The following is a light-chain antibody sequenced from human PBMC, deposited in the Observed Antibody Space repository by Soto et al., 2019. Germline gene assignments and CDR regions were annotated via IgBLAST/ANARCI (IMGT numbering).Light chain of an antibody. CDR2: HVS. CDR1: SSDVGGYNY. Sequence: QSALTQPASVSGSPGQSITISCTGTSSDVGGYNYVSWYQQYPGKAPKLMIYHVSNRPSGVSNRLSGSKSGNSASLTISGLQAEDEADYYCSSYTSTSTYVFGTGTKLTVL. V-gene: IGLV2-14*01. CDR3: SSYTSTSTYV. J-gene: IGLJ1*01.